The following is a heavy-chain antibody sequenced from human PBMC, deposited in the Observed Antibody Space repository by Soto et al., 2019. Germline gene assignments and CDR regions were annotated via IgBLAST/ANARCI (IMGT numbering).Heavy chain of an antibody. V-gene: IGHV4-34*01. J-gene: IGHJ4*02. CDR3: ARAGAALVRGSIGGFDY. Sequence: QVHLQQWGAXXLKPSEXXXXXXAVNGGAFNXXXXXXXXXXXXKGLQWIGEINHSGTVDYNPSLKSRVTFSIDTSKKQFSLTLTSVTAADTAVYYCARAGAALVRGSIGGFDYWGQGTLVTVSS. D-gene: IGHD3-10*01. CDR1: GGAFNXXX. CDR2: INHSGTV.